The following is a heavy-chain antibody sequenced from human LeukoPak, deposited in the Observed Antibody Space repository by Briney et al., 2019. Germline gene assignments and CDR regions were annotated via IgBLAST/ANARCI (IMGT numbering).Heavy chain of an antibody. D-gene: IGHD6-6*01. V-gene: IGHV3-21*04. J-gene: IGHJ4*02. CDR3: ASMAARDY. CDR2: ISSSSSYI. CDR1: GFTFSSYS. Sequence: PGGSLRLSCAASGFTFSSYSMSWVRQAPGKGLEWVSSISSSSSYIYYADSVKGRFTISRDNSKNTLYLQMNSLRAEDTAVYYCASMAARDYWGQGTLVTVSS.